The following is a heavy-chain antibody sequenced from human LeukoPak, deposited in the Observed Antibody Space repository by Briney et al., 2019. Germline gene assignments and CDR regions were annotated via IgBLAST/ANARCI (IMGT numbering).Heavy chain of an antibody. CDR2: IYYSGST. D-gene: IGHD4-23*01. CDR3: ARELRYGGNSVSAFDI. Sequence: PSETLSLTCTVSGGSVSSGSYYWSWIRQPPGKGLEWIGYIYYSGSTNYNPSLKSRVTISVDTSKNQFSLKLSSVTAADTAVYYCARELRYGGNSVSAFDIWGQGTMVTVSS. CDR1: GGSVSSGSYY. J-gene: IGHJ3*02. V-gene: IGHV4-61*01.